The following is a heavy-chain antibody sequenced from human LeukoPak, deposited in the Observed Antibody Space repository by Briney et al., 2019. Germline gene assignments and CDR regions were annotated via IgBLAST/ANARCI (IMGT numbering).Heavy chain of an antibody. CDR1: GGSIRSGNYY. V-gene: IGHV4-39*01. CDR3: ARHGAWELDFDY. CDR2: IYYTGST. J-gene: IGHJ4*02. Sequence: SETLSLTCLVSGGSIRSGNYYWGWIRQPPGKGLEWIGSIYYTGSTYYNPSLKSRVTISVDTSKNQFSLKLSSVTAADTAVYYCARHGAWELDFDYWGQGTLVTVSS. D-gene: IGHD1-26*01.